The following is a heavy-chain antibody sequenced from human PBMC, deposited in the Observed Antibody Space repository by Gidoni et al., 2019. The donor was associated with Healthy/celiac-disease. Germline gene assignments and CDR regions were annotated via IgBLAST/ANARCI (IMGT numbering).Heavy chain of an antibody. CDR2: NIPIFGTA. CDR1: GGTFRSYS. V-gene: IGHV1-69*01. CDR3: ARDNARNWFDP. J-gene: IGHJ5*02. Sequence: QVQLVQSGAEVKKPGSSVTVSCKASGGTFRSYSISWGRQAPGQGLGWMGGNIPIFGTANYAQKFQGRVTITADESTSTAYMELSSLRSEDTAVYYCARDNARNWFDPWGQGTLVTVSS.